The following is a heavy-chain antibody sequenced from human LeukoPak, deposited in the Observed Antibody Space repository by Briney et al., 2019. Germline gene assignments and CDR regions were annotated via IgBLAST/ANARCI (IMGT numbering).Heavy chain of an antibody. CDR1: GFTFSDYY. V-gene: IGHV3-11*04. J-gene: IGHJ4*02. Sequence: PGGSLRLSCAASGFTFSDYYMSWIRQAPGKGLEWVSYISSSGSTIYYADSVKGRFTISRDNAKNSLYLQMNSLRAEDTAVYYCARDSTYYDFWSGYYTPFDYWGQGTLVTVSS. CDR3: ARDSTYYDFWSGYYTPFDY. CDR2: ISSSGSTI. D-gene: IGHD3-3*01.